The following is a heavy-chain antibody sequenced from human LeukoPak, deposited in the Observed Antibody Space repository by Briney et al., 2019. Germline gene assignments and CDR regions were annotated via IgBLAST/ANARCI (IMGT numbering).Heavy chain of an antibody. V-gene: IGHV3-53*01. Sequence: TGGSLRLSCAASGFTVSSNYMSWVRQAPGKGLEWVSVIYSGGSTYYADSVKVRFTISRDNSKNTLYLQMNSLRAEDTAVYYCAGSSGSYPHYYYYYGMDVWGQGTRVTVSS. CDR2: IYSGGST. D-gene: IGHD1-26*01. CDR3: AGSSGSYPHYYYYYGMDV. J-gene: IGHJ6*02. CDR1: GFTVSSNY.